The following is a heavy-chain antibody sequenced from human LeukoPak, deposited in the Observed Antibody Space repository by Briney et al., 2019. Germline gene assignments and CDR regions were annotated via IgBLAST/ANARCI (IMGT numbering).Heavy chain of an antibody. V-gene: IGHV4-39*01. Sequence: PSETLSLTCTVSGGSISSSSYYWGWIRQPPGKGLEWIGSIYYSGSTYYNPSLKSRVTISVDTSKNQFSLKLSSVTAADTAVYYCARHGGAFDIWGQGTMVTVSS. CDR1: GGSISSSSYY. CDR2: IYYSGST. D-gene: IGHD3-16*01. J-gene: IGHJ3*02. CDR3: ARHGGAFDI.